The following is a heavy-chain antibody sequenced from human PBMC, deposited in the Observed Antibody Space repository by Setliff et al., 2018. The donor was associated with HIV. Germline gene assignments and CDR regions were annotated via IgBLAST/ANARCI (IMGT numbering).Heavy chain of an antibody. V-gene: IGHV5-51*01. CDR3: ARHPADYYDSSGYYYWFDP. Sequence: PGESLKISCKGSGYKFTNYRIGWVRQMPGKGLEWMGIIYPGDSDTRYSPSFEGQVTISADKSISTAYLQWSSLKASDTAMYYCARHPADYYDSSGYYYWFDPWGQGTLVTVSS. J-gene: IGHJ5*02. D-gene: IGHD3-22*01. CDR2: IYPGDSDT. CDR1: GYKFTNYR.